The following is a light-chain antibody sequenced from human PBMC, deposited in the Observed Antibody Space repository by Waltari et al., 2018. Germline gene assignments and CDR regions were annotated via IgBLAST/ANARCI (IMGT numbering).Light chain of an antibody. V-gene: IGKV3-15*01. CDR2: GAS. J-gene: IGKJ4*01. Sequence: EIVMTQSPAPLSVSPGERATLSCRASQSVSSNLAWYQQKPGQAPRLLINGASTRATGVPDRFSGSGSGTEFTLTISSLQSEDFAVYYCLQYNDWPPLTFGGGTKVEIK. CDR1: QSVSSN. CDR3: LQYNDWPPLT.